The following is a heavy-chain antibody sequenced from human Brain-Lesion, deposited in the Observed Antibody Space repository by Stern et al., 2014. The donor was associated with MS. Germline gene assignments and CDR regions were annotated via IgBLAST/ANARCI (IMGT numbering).Heavy chain of an antibody. CDR1: GYSITSAAFS. CDR2: MYYGGSP. Sequence: QVQLMPSGSGLVKPSQTLSLPCSVSGYSITSAAFSWTWLLPAPGKGLEWIGYMYYGGSPLSHPSLSSRVNLSVAPSQNPFFLRRNAGTAADTAVYYCARGRSRVQQPLDPWGQGTLVTVSS. V-gene: IGHV4-30-2*01. J-gene: IGHJ5*02. D-gene: IGHD2-2*01. CDR3: ARGRSRVQQPLDP.